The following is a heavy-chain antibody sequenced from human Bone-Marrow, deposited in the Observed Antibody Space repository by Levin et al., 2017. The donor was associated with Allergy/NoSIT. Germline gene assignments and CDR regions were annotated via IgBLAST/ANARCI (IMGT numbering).Heavy chain of an antibody. CDR1: NSSFDSFY. V-gene: IGHV4-59*12. J-gene: IGHJ4*02. Sequence: SQTLSLTCTVSNSSFDSFYWSWIRQPPGKGLEWIGYVFFNGNTNYNPSLKRRVSMSVDTSNNQFSLKLTSVTAADTAVYFCAWFDYGDYFDVWGQGKLVTVSS. D-gene: IGHD4-17*01. CDR2: VFFNGNT. CDR3: AWFDYGDYFDV.